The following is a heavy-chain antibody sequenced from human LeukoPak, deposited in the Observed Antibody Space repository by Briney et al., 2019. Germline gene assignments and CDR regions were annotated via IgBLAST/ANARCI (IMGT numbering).Heavy chain of an antibody. CDR1: GFTFSSYA. Sequence: PGGSLRLSCAASGFTFSSYAMSWVRQAPGKGLEWVSAISGSGGSTYYADSVKGRFTISRDNSKNTVSLQMSSLRAEDTAVYYCVKDLYKGDTSSWYYFDYWGQGTLVTVSS. CDR2: ISGSGGST. J-gene: IGHJ4*02. D-gene: IGHD6-13*01. CDR3: VKDLYKGDTSSWYYFDY. V-gene: IGHV3-23*01.